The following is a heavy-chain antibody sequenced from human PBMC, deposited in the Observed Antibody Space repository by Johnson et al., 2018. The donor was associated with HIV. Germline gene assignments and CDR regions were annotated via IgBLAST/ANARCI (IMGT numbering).Heavy chain of an antibody. V-gene: IGHV3-30*02. CDR1: GFTFSSYA. J-gene: IGHJ3*02. CDR2: IRYDGSNK. D-gene: IGHD3-3*01. CDR3: AKDLTQFLEWLYDAFDI. Sequence: QVQLVESGGGVVQPGRSLRLSCAASGFTFSSYAMHWVRQAPGKGLEWVAVIRYDGSNKYYADSVKGRFTISRDNSKNTLYLQMNSLRAEDTAVYYCAKDLTQFLEWLYDAFDIWGQGTMVTVSS.